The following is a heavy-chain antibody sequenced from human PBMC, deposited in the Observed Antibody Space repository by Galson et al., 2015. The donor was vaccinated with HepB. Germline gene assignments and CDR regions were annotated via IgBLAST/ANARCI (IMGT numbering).Heavy chain of an antibody. J-gene: IGHJ5*02. CDR2: ISAYDSST. Sequence: SVKVSCKASGYTFSSYSIAWVRQAPGQGLEWMGWISAYDSSTNYAQKLQGRVSMTTETSTTTAYMELRSLRSDDTAVYYCARGALAAVVNGTLNNWFDPWGQGTLVTVSS. V-gene: IGHV1-18*01. CDR3: ARGALAAVVNGTLNNWFDP. CDR1: GYTFSSYS. D-gene: IGHD2-15*01.